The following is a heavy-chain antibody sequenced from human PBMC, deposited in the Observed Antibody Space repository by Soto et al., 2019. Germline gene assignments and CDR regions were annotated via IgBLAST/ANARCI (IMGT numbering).Heavy chain of an antibody. CDR2: ISTGGNT. CDR3: ARDRHSSSSGYFEY. Sequence: EVQLVESGGGLIQPGGSLRLSCAASGFNVSSNYMSWIRQAPGKGLEWVSIISTGGNTHYADSVKGRFTISRDNSKNTVSLQMNSLRAEDTAVYYCARDRHSSSSGYFEYWGQGILVTVSS. D-gene: IGHD6-6*01. V-gene: IGHV3-53*01. CDR1: GFNVSSNY. J-gene: IGHJ4*02.